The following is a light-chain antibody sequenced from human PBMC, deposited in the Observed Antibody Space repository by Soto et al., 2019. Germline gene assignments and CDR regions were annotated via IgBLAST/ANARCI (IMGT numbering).Light chain of an antibody. CDR3: QQYNSYSRST. J-gene: IGKJ2*02. CDR1: QSISSW. CDR2: KAS. Sequence: DIQMTQSPSTLSASVGDRVTITCRASQSISSWLAWYQQKPGKAPKLLIYKASSLESGGPSRFSGSGSGTAFTLTISSLQPDDFATYYCQQYNSYSRSTFGQGTKLEIK. V-gene: IGKV1-5*03.